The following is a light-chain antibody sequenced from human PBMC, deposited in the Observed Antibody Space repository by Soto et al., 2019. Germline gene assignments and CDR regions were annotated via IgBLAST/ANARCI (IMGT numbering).Light chain of an antibody. CDR1: QSVSSN. V-gene: IGKV3-15*01. CDR2: GAS. CDR3: QQYNNWPQA. J-gene: IGKJ1*01. Sequence: EIVLTQSPATLSLSPGERATLSCRASQSVSSNLAWYQQKPGQAPRLLIYGASTRATGIPARFSGSGFGTEFTLTISSLQSEDFAVYYCQQYNNWPQAFGQGTKV.